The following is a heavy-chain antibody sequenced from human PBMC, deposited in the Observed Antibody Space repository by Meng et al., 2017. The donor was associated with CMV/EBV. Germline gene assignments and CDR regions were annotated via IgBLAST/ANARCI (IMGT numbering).Heavy chain of an antibody. CDR2: IYYSGST. V-gene: IGHV4-59*01. CDR1: GGSISSYY. J-gene: IGHJ4*02. CDR3: ARHYYDFWSGYPTYYFDY. D-gene: IGHD3-3*01. Sequence: SETLSLTCTVSGGSISSYYWSWIRQPPGKGLEWIGYIYYSGSTNYNPSLKSRVTISVDTSKNQFSLKLSSVTAADTAVYYCARHYYDFWSGYPTYYFDYWGQGTLVTVSS.